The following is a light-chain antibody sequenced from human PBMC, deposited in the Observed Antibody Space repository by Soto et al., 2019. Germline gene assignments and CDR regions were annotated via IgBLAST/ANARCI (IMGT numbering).Light chain of an antibody. Sequence: AIRMTQSPSSFSASTGDRVTITCRASQGISSYLAWYQQKPGKAPKLLISAASTLQSGVPSRFSGSGSGTDFTLTVSGLQSEDSATYYCQHHYTYPWTFGQGTKVEIK. J-gene: IGKJ1*01. CDR3: QHHYTYPWT. CDR1: QGISSY. CDR2: AAS. V-gene: IGKV1-8*01.